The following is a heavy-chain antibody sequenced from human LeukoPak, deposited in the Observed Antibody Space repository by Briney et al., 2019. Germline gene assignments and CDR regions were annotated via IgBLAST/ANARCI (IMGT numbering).Heavy chain of an antibody. CDR3: ARVASRVKWELPSHDAFDI. Sequence: GASVKVSCKASGGTFSSYAISWVRQAPGQGLEWMGRIIPILGIANYAQKFQGRVTITADKSTSTAYMELSSLRSEDTAVYYCARVASRVKWELPSHDAFDIWGQGTMVTVSS. J-gene: IGHJ3*02. CDR1: GGTFSSYA. D-gene: IGHD1-26*01. CDR2: IIPILGIA. V-gene: IGHV1-69*04.